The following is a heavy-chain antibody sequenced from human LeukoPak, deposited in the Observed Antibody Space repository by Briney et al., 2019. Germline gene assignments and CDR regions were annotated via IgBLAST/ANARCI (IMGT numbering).Heavy chain of an antibody. CDR1: GYTFISYY. Sequence: GASVKASCRASGYTFISYYMHWVRQAPGQGLEWMGIINPSGGSTSYAQKFQGRVTMTRDTSTSTVYMELSSLRSEDTAVYYCRVYYYDSSGYDAFDIWGQGTMVTVSS. V-gene: IGHV1-46*01. J-gene: IGHJ3*02. CDR2: INPSGGST. CDR3: RVYYYDSSGYDAFDI. D-gene: IGHD3-22*01.